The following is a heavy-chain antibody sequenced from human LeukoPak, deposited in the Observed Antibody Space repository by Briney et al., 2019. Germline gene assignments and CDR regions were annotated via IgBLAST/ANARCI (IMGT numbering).Heavy chain of an antibody. J-gene: IGHJ5*02. CDR2: IYYGGNT. CDR3: ARDFQGITTFGVAPPGGFDP. CDR1: GASISSNS. D-gene: IGHD3-3*01. Sequence: SETLSLTCTVSGASISSNSWSWIRQPPGKGLEWIGYIYYGGNTNYNPSLQSRVTISVDTSKNQFSLQLKSVTAADTALYYCARDFQGITTFGVAPPGGFDPWGQGTLVIVCS. V-gene: IGHV4-59*01.